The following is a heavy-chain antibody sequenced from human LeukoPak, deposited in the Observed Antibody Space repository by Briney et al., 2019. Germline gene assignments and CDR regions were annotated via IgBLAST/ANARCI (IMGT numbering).Heavy chain of an antibody. J-gene: IGHJ5*02. CDR3: AREAPYAAAGWFDP. D-gene: IGHD4-17*01. V-gene: IGHV4-59*01. CDR2: IYYSGST. CDR1: GGSISSYY. Sequence: PSETLSLTCTVSGGSISSYYWSWIRQPPGKGLEWIGYIYYSGSTNYNPSLKSRVTISVDTSKNQFSLKLSSVTAADTAVYYCAREAPYAAAGWFDPWGQGTLVTVSS.